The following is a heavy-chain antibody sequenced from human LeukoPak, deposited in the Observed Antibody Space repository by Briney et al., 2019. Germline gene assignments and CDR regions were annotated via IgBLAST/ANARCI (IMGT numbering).Heavy chain of an antibody. CDR2: INPSSGGT. CDR1: GYTFTSYY. Sequence: ASVKVSCKASGYTFTSYYIHWVRQSPGQGPEWLGGINPSSGGTDYAQKFQGRVTMTSDTSTNTAYMELTSLRSDDTAVYYCARLGSLGVTLVWGGPSRTTIDYWGQGTLVTVSS. J-gene: IGHJ4*02. V-gene: IGHV1-2*02. D-gene: IGHD3-16*01. CDR3: ARLGSLGVTLVWGGPSRTTIDY.